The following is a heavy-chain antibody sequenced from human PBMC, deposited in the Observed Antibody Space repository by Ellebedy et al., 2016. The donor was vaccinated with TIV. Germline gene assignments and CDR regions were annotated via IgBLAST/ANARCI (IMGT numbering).Heavy chain of an antibody. J-gene: IGHJ4*02. CDR1: GFFFSDYA. V-gene: IGHV3-23*01. Sequence: GESLKISCSASGFFFSDYAMHWVRQAPGRGLEWVSGISGTGGRTYNADSVKGRFTISRDNSKKTLYLQMNSLRAEDTDVYYCAKELVSRSSLSFDYWGQGSRVTVSS. CDR3: AKELVSRSSLSFDY. D-gene: IGHD3-9*01. CDR2: ISGTGGRT.